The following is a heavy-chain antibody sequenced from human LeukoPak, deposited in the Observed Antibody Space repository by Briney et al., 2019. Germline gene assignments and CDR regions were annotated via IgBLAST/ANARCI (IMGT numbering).Heavy chain of an antibody. D-gene: IGHD2-2*01. J-gene: IGHJ4*02. CDR2: ISGSGGST. V-gene: IGHV3-23*01. CDR3: AKDPWVVPDLGGYYFDY. Sequence: PGGSLRLSCAASGFTFSSYAMRWVRQAPGKGLEWVSAISGSGGSTYYADSVKGRFTISRDNSKNTLYLQMNSLRAEDTAVYYCAKDPWVVPDLGGYYFDYWGQGTLVTVSS. CDR1: GFTFSSYA.